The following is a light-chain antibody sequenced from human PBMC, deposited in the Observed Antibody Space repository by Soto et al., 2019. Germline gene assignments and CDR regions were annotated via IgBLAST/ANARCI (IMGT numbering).Light chain of an antibody. Sequence: EIVLTQSPGTLSLSPEERATLSCRASQSVSSKLAWYQQKPGQAPRLLIYDASTRATGIPARFSGSRSGADFTLTISSLEPEDYAIYYCQQYNNWPPWTFGQGTKVDIK. CDR3: QQYNNWPPWT. J-gene: IGKJ1*01. CDR2: DAS. CDR1: QSVSSK. V-gene: IGKV3-11*01.